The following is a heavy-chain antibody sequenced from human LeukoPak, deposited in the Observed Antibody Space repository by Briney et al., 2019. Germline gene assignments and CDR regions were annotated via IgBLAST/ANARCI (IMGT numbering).Heavy chain of an antibody. CDR3: ARDRITMVRGVIIPFDAFDI. Sequence: HPGGSLRLSCAASGFTFSSYAMSWVRQAPGKGLEWVSAISGSGGSTYYADSVKGRFTISRDNSKNTLYLQMNSLRAEDTAVYYCARDRITMVRGVIIPFDAFDIWGQGTMVTVSS. CDR2: ISGSGGST. CDR1: GFTFSSYA. J-gene: IGHJ3*02. D-gene: IGHD3-10*01. V-gene: IGHV3-23*01.